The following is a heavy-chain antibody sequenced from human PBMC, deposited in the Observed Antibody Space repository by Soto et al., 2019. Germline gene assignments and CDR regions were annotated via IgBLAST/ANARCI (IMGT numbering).Heavy chain of an antibody. V-gene: IGHV3-11*06. CDR2: ISSSSIYT. Sequence: GGSLRLSCAACGFTFSDYYISWDRQAPWKGLEWVSYISSSSIYTNYADSVKGRFTISRDNAKNSLCLQIDSLAAGDTAVYYCARVRGRAGPLWGQGTMVTVSS. J-gene: IGHJ3*01. CDR1: GFTFSDYY. CDR3: ARVRGRAGPL. D-gene: IGHD6-13*01.